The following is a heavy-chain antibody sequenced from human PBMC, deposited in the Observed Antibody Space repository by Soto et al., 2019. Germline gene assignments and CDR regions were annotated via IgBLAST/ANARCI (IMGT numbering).Heavy chain of an antibody. CDR3: ARNHAGADAFDI. CDR1: GGTFSSYT. J-gene: IGHJ3*02. CDR2: IIPILGIA. Sequence: QVQLVQSGAEVKKPGSSVKVSCKASGGTFSSYTISWVRQAPGQGLEWMGRIIPILGIANYAQKFQGRVTITADKSTSTAYMELSSLRSEDTAVYYGARNHAGADAFDIWGQGTMVTVSS. V-gene: IGHV1-69*02. D-gene: IGHD7-27*01.